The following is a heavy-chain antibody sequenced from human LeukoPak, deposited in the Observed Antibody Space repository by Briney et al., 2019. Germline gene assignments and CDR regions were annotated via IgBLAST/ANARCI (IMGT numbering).Heavy chain of an antibody. CDR2: IKQDGSEK. D-gene: IGHD5-24*01. J-gene: IGHJ4*02. Sequence: HPSETLSLTCAVYGGSFSGHSWSWIRQAPGKGLEWVANIKQDGSEKYYVDSVKGRFTISRDNAKNSLYLQMNSLRAEDTAVYYCVREARESGGFDYWGQGTLVTVSS. CDR1: GGSFSGHS. V-gene: IGHV3-7*01. CDR3: VREARESGGFDY.